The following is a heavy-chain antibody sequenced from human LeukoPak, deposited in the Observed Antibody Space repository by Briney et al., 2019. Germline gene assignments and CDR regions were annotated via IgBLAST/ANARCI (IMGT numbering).Heavy chain of an antibody. D-gene: IGHD6-13*01. CDR1: GFTFSSYA. CDR3: AKARQQLVLDLAGY. Sequence: GGSLRLSCAASGFTFSSYAMSWVRQAPGKGLEWVSTISGSGDSTNYADSVKGRFTISRDNSKNTLYLQMNSLRAEDTAVYYCAKARQQLVLDLAGYWGQGTLVTVSS. V-gene: IGHV3-23*01. J-gene: IGHJ4*02. CDR2: ISGSGDST.